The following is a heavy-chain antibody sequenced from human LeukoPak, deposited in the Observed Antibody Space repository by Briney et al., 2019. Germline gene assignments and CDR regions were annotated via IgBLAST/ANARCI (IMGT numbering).Heavy chain of an antibody. CDR3: ARRSSGATRYYFDY. J-gene: IGHJ4*02. CDR2: ISHSGTA. V-gene: IGHV4-39*01. D-gene: IGHD1-26*01. Sequence: SETLSLTCSVSGGSISSSSLYWGWIRQPPGKGLEWIGGISHSGTAYYNPSLKSRVTISVDTSKNQFSLRLSSVAAADTAVYYCARRSSGATRYYFDYWGQGTLVTVSS. CDR1: GGSISSSSLY.